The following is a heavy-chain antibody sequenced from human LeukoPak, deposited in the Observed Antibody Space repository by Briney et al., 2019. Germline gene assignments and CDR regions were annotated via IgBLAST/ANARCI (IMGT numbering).Heavy chain of an antibody. V-gene: IGHV4-34*01. CDR3: ARRVVVIRHFDY. CDR2: INHSGST. Sequence: SETLSLTCAVYGGSFSGYHWSWIRQPPGKGLEWIGEINHSGSTNYNPSLKSRVTISVDTSKNQFSLKLSSVTAADTAVYYCARRVVVIRHFDYWGQGTLVTVSS. D-gene: IGHD3-22*01. CDR1: GGSFSGYH. J-gene: IGHJ4*02.